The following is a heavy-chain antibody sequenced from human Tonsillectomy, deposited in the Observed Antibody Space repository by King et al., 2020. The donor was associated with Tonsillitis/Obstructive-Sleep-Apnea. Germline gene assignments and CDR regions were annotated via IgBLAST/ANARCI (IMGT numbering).Heavy chain of an antibody. D-gene: IGHD3/OR15-3a*01. J-gene: IGHJ3*02. Sequence: QLQESGPGLVKPSETLSLTCTVSGGSIWSPNAWWGWIRQPPGDALGGNGSRHYGGSAYYNPSLKSRLTISVDTSKKQFSLRLSSVTAADTAVYHCARQVGSGLWALDIWGQGTMVTVSS. V-gene: IGHV4-39*01. CDR1: GGSIWSPNAW. CDR3: ARQVGSGLWALDI. CDR2: RHYGGSA.